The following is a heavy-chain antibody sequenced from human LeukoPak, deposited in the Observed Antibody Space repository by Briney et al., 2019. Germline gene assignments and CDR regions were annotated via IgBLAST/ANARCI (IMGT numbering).Heavy chain of an antibody. V-gene: IGHV3-74*01. J-gene: IGHJ4*02. Sequence: PGGSLRLSCAASGFTFSSNWMHWVRQAPGKGLVWVSRINSDGSSTSYADSVKGRFTISRDNAKNTLYLQMNSLRAEDTAVYYCARGGSSSWYGSWGQGTLVTVSS. D-gene: IGHD6-13*01. CDR1: GFTFSSNW. CDR3: ARGGSSSWYGS. CDR2: INSDGSST.